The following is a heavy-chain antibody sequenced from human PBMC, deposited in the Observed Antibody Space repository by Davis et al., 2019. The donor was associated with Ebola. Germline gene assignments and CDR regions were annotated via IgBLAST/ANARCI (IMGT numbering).Heavy chain of an antibody. CDR3: TTGGWGFGMDV. Sequence: GGSLRLSCAASGFTFYRYEMNWVRQAPGKGLEWVSSISSNSVYTHYADSVKGRFTISRDNAKNSLFLQLTSLRGDDSAVYYCTTGGWGFGMDVWGQGTTVTVAS. D-gene: IGHD6-19*01. CDR2: ISSNSVYT. CDR1: GFTFYRYE. V-gene: IGHV3-21*01. J-gene: IGHJ6*02.